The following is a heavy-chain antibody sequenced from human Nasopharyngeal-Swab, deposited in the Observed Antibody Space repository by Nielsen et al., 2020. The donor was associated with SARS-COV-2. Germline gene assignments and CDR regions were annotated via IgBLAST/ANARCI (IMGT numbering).Heavy chain of an antibody. Sequence: SLKVSCKASGGTFSSYAISWVRQAPGQGLEWMGGIIPIFGTANYAQKFQGRVTITADESTSTAYMELSSLRSEDTAVYYCARDDPESPMVGAWYFDYWGQGTLVTVSS. D-gene: IGHD3-10*02. V-gene: IGHV1-69*13. CDR1: GGTFSSYA. CDR3: ARDDPESPMVGAWYFDY. J-gene: IGHJ4*02. CDR2: IIPIFGTA.